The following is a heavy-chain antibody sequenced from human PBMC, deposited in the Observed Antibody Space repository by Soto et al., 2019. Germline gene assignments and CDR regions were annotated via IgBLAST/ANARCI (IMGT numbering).Heavy chain of an antibody. CDR1: GGSISSSSYY. J-gene: IGHJ4*02. CDR3: ARRMSGSYSDY. CDR2: IFYSGST. V-gene: IGHV4-39*01. Sequence: SETLSLTCTVSGGSISSSSYYWGWIRQPPGEGLEWIGSIFYSGSTYYNTSLKSRVTISVDTSKKQLSLKLSSVTAADTAVYYCARRMSGSYSDYWGQGTLVTVSS. D-gene: IGHD1-26*01.